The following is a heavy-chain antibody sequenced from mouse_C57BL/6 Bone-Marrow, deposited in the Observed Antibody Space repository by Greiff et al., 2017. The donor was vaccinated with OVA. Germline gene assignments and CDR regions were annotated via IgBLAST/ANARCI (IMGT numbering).Heavy chain of an antibody. V-gene: IGHV1-61*01. CDR2: IYPSDSET. CDR1: GYTFTSYW. D-gene: IGHD1-1*01. J-gene: IGHJ2*01. Sequence: QVQLQQPGAELVRPGSSVKLSCKASGYTFTSYWMDWVKQRPGQGLEWIGNIYPSDSETHYNQKFKDKATLTVDKSSSTAYMQLSSLTAEDSAVCYCATCYGSGYDYWGQGTTLTVSS. CDR3: ATCYGSGYDY.